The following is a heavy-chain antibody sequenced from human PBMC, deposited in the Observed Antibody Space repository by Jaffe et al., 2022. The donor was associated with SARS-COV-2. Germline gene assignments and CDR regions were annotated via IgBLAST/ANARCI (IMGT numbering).Heavy chain of an antibody. J-gene: IGHJ5*02. Sequence: QITLKESGPTLVKPTQTLTLTCTFSGFSLSTSGVGVGWIRQPPGKALEWLALIYWDDDKRYSPSLKSRLTITKDTSKNQVVLTMTNMDPVDTATYYCAHRFSVFRKAAAGTTGEHNWFDPWGQGTLVTVSS. D-gene: IGHD6-13*01. CDR3: AHRFSVFRKAAAGTTGEHNWFDP. V-gene: IGHV2-5*02. CDR2: IYWDDDK. CDR1: GFSLSTSGVG.